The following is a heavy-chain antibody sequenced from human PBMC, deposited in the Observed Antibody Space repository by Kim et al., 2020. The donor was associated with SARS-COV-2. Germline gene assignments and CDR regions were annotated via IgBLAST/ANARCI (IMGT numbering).Heavy chain of an antibody. D-gene: IGHD5-12*01. J-gene: IGHJ4*02. V-gene: IGHV4-39*07. CDR2: ST. Sequence: STYSNPSLKSRVTISVDTSKNQFSLKLSSVTAADTAVYYCARDSGYAVDYWGQGTLVTVSS. CDR3: ARDSGYAVDY.